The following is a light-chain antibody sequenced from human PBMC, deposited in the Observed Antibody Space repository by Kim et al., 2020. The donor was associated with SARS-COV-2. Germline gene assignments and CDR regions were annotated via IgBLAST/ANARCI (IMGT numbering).Light chain of an antibody. Sequence: ELTQPPSASGTPGQRVTISCSGTASNIGNNPVSWYQQLPGTAPKLLIYGNDERPSRVPDRFSGSKSGTSASLAISGLQSDDEADYYCAAWDDSLNGRMFGGGTKLPVL. CDR2: GND. V-gene: IGLV1-44*01. J-gene: IGLJ3*02. CDR3: AAWDDSLNGRM. CDR1: ASNIGNNP.